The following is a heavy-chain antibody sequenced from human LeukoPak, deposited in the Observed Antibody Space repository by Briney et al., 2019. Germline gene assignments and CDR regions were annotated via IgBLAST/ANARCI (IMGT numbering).Heavy chain of an antibody. Sequence: ASVKVSCKASGYTFTSYAMHWVRQAPGQRLEWMGWINAGNGNTKYSQKFQGRVTITRDTSASTAYMELSSLRSEDTAVYYCARDGQDIVVVVAANYYYYGMDVWGQGTTVTVSS. J-gene: IGHJ6*02. CDR3: ARDGQDIVVVVAANYYYYGMDV. CDR1: GYTFTSYA. CDR2: INAGNGNT. V-gene: IGHV1-3*01. D-gene: IGHD2-15*01.